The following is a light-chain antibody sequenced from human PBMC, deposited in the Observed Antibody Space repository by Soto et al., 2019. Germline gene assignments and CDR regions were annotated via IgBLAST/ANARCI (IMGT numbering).Light chain of an antibody. CDR1: QSVSSN. CDR3: QQYNNWPFT. CDR2: GAS. Sequence: EIVMTQSPATLSVSPGXRATPSCRASQSVSSNLAWYQQKPGQAPRLLIYGASTRATGIPARFSGSGSGTEFTLTISSLQSEDFAVYYCQQYNNWPFTFGPGTKGDIK. J-gene: IGKJ3*01. V-gene: IGKV3-15*01.